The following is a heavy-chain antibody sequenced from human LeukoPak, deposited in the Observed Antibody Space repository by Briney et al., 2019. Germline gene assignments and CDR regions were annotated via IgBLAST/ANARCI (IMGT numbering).Heavy chain of an antibody. CDR3: ATEHWGPNS. D-gene: IGHD3-16*01. V-gene: IGHV3-7*01. J-gene: IGHJ4*02. CDR2: IKGDGSDK. Sequence: GGSLRLSCAASGFTFSSSWMTWVRQAPGKGLEWLANIKGDGSDKDYVDSVKGRFTISRDNAKNSLFLQMSSLRGEDTALYYCATEHWGPNSWGQGTLVTVSS. CDR1: GFTFSSSW.